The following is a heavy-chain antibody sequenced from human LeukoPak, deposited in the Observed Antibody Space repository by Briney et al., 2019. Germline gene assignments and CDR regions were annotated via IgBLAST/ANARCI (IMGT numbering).Heavy chain of an antibody. CDR3: VRDRGEWSYSHDY. CDR2: ISTYNGDP. V-gene: IGHV1-18*01. J-gene: IGHJ4*02. D-gene: IGHD3-10*01. CDR1: RYTFPSYG. Sequence: SVTVSCKASRYTFPSYGISWVRQAPGQGLEWMGWISTYNGDPKHAQKLQGRVNMTTDTSTSTAYMELRSLRSDDTAVYYCVRDRGEWSYSHDYWGQGTLVTVSS.